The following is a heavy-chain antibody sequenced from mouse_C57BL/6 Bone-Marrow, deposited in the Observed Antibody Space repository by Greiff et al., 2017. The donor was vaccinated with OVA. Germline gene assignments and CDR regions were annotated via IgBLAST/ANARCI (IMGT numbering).Heavy chain of an antibody. D-gene: IGHD1-1*01. CDR3: AITTVVAYYFDY. V-gene: IGHV1-64*01. Sequence: VQLQQPGAELVKPGASVKLSCKASGYTFTSYWMHWVKQRPGQGLEWIGMIHPNSGSTNYNEKFKSKATLTVDKSSSTAYMQLSSLTSEDSAVYYCAITTVVAYYFDYWGQGTTLTVSS. CDR1: GYTFTSYW. J-gene: IGHJ2*01. CDR2: IHPNSGST.